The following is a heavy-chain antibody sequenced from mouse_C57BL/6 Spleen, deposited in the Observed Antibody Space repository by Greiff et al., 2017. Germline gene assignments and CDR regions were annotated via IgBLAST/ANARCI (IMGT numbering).Heavy chain of an antibody. Sequence: QVQLKQSGAELVRPGASVKLSCKASGYTFTDYYINWVKQRPGQGLEWIARIYPGSGNTYYNEKFKGKATLTAEKTSSTAYMQLSSLTSEDSAVYFCARDDYYGSSYLFAYWGQGTLVTVSA. CDR1: GYTFTDYY. J-gene: IGHJ3*01. CDR2: IYPGSGNT. D-gene: IGHD1-1*01. V-gene: IGHV1-76*01. CDR3: ARDDYYGSSYLFAY.